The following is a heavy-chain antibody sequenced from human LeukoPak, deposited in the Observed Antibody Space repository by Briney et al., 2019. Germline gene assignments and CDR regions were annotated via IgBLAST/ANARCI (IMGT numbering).Heavy chain of an antibody. Sequence: ASVKVSCKASGYTFTSYYMHWVRQAPGQGLEWMGIINPSGGSTSYAQKFQGRITITRDTSASTLYMELSSLRSEDTAVYYCARVWASRCTSNNCFGPYFYYYAMDVWGQGTTVTVSS. CDR3: ARVWASRCTSNNCFGPYFYYYAMDV. CDR1: GYTFTSYY. J-gene: IGHJ6*02. V-gene: IGHV1-46*01. CDR2: INPSGGST. D-gene: IGHD2-2*01.